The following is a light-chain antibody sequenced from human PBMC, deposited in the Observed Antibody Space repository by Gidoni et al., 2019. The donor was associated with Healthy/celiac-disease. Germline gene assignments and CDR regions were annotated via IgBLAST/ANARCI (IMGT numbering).Light chain of an antibody. V-gene: IGLV2-14*01. Sequence: SALTQPASVAGSPGQSITISCTGTRSYVGGYNYVSWYQKHPGKSPKLMIYDVSNRPSGVSNRFSCSKSGNTASLTISGLQAEDEADYYCSSYTSSSTVVFGGGTKLTVL. J-gene: IGLJ2*01. CDR1: RSYVGGYNY. CDR2: DVS. CDR3: SSYTSSSTVV.